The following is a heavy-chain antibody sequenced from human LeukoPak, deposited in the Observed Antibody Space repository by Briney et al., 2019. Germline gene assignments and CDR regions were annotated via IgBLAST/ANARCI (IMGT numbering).Heavy chain of an antibody. CDR1: GFSFNTYA. CDR2: ISGSGGIT. CDR3: TKDPGEWELQPYFDY. V-gene: IGHV3-23*01. J-gene: IGHJ4*02. Sequence: PGGSLRLSCAASGFSFNTYAMSWVRQAPGKGLEWVSAISGSGGITYYADSVKGRFTISRDISKNTLYLQMNSLRAEDTAVYYCTKDPGEWELQPYFDYWGQGTLVTVPP. D-gene: IGHD1-26*01.